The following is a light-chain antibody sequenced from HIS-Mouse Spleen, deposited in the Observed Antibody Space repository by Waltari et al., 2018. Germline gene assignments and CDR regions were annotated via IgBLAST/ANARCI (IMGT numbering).Light chain of an antibody. Sequence: SYVLTQPPSVSVAPGKTARITCGGNNIGSKRVHWYQEKPGQAPVLVVYDDSDRPSGIPERFSGSNSGNTATLTISRVEAGDEADYYCQVWDSSSDHPVVFGGGTKLTVL. J-gene: IGLJ2*01. V-gene: IGLV3-21*03. CDR2: DDS. CDR1: NIGSKR. CDR3: QVWDSSSDHPVV.